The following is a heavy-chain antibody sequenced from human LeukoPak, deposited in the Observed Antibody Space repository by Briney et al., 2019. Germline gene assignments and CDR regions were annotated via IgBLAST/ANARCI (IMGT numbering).Heavy chain of an antibody. CDR1: GFTFSSYA. J-gene: IGHJ4*02. V-gene: IGHV3-23*01. Sequence: GGSLRLSCAASGFTFSSYAMSWVRQAPGKGLEWVSRISDSGGSTYYADSVKGRITISRDNSKNTLYLQMNILRAEDTAVYYCAKDLGYSYGGDFDYWGQGTLVTVSS. CDR3: AKDLGYSYGGDFDY. D-gene: IGHD5-18*01. CDR2: ISDSGGST.